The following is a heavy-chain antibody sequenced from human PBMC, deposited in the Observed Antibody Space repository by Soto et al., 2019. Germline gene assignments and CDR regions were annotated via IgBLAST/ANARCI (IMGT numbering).Heavy chain of an antibody. D-gene: IGHD2-15*01. Sequence: QVQLVQSGAEVKKPGASVKVSCKASGYTFTDYYLHWVRQAPGQGREWMGWSNPNIGSTNYAQKFQGRVTMTMDTSISTAYMELSRLRSDDTAVYYCARGYCSGGSCRTLWWFDPWDQGTLVTVSS. CDR1: GYTFTDYY. V-gene: IGHV1-2*02. CDR3: ARGYCSGGSCRTLWWFDP. CDR2: SNPNIGST. J-gene: IGHJ5*02.